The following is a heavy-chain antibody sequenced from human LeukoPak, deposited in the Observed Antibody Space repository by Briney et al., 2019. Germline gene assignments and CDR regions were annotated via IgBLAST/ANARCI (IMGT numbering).Heavy chain of an antibody. CDR1: GASISSSY. D-gene: IGHD3-10*01. J-gene: IGHJ3*02. Sequence: PSETLSLTCTVSGASISSSYWSWIRQPPGKGLEWIGYIYYSGSTNYNPSLKSRVTISVDTSKNQFSLKLSSVTAADTAVYYCARDHRNPVFGAFDIWGQGTMVTVSS. V-gene: IGHV4-59*01. CDR3: ARDHRNPVFGAFDI. CDR2: IYYSGST.